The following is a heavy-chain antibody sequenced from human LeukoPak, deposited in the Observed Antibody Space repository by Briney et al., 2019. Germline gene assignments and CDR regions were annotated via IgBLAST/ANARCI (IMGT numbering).Heavy chain of an antibody. CDR2: IYYSGNT. V-gene: IGHV4-59*01. CDR3: AASREDFWSGYYTTLDY. Sequence: PSETLSLTCTVSVGSISSYYWSWIRQPPGKGLECIGYIYYSGNTNYNPSLKSRVTISVDTSKNQFSLKLSSVTAADTGVYYCAASREDFWSGYYTTLDYWGQGTLVTVSS. D-gene: IGHD3-3*01. J-gene: IGHJ4*02. CDR1: VGSISSYY.